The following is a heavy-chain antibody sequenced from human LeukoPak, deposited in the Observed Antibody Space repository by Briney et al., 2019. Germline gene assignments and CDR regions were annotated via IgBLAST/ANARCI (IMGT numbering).Heavy chain of an antibody. V-gene: IGHV1-2*02. CDR1: GYTFTGYY. Sequence: ASVKVSCKASGYTFTGYYMHWVRQAPGQGLEWMGWINPNSGGTNYAQKFQGRVTMTRDTSISTAYMELSRLRSDDTAVYYCARGRSVAVAVWSPPIDCWGQGTLVTVSS. CDR3: ARGRSVAVAVWSPPIDC. CDR2: INPNSGGT. J-gene: IGHJ4*02. D-gene: IGHD6-19*01.